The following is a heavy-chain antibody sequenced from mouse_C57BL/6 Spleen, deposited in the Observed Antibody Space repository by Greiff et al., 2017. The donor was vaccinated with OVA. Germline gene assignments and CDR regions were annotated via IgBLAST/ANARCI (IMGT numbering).Heavy chain of an antibody. V-gene: IGHV1-80*01. CDR2: IYPGAGDT. CDR3: ARRNWDDGDYFDY. CDR1: GYAFSSYW. Sequence: VQLQQSGAELVKPGASVKISCKASGYAFSSYWMNWVKQRPGKGLEWIGQIYPGAGDTNYNGKFKGKATLTADKSSSTAYMQLSSLTSEDSAVYYCARRNWDDGDYFDYWGQGTTLTVSS. D-gene: IGHD4-1*01. J-gene: IGHJ2*01.